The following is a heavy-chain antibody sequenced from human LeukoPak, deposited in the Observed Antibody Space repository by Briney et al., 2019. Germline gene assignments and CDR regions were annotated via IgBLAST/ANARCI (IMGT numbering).Heavy chain of an antibody. J-gene: IGHJ6*02. Sequence: SETLSLTCTVSGVSITNYYWSWIRQPAGQGLEWIGRISTSGNTNYNPSLKSRVTMSVETSKNQFSLNLTSVTAADTAVYYCARELAAVGHYYYYYGMDVWGQGTAVTVSS. CDR2: ISTSGNT. CDR3: ARELAAVGHYYYYYGMDV. CDR1: GVSITNYY. D-gene: IGHD6-13*01. V-gene: IGHV4-4*07.